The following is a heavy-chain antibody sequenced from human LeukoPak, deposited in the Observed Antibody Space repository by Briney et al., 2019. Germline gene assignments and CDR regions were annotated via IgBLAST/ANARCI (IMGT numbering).Heavy chain of an antibody. D-gene: IGHD3-22*01. CDR2: IYYSGST. V-gene: IGHV4-39*01. CDR3: ASPRYYYDSSGYGY. CDR1: GGSISSSSYY. J-gene: IGHJ4*02. Sequence: PSETLSLTCTVSGGSISSSSYYWGWIRQPPGKGLEWIGSIYYSGSTYYNPSLKSRVTISVDTSKNQFSLKLSSVTAADTAVYYCASPRYYYDSSGYGYWGQGTLVTVSS.